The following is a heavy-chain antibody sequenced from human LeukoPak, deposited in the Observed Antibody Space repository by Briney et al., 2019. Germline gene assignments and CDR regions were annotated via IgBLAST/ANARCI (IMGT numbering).Heavy chain of an antibody. D-gene: IGHD3-22*01. V-gene: IGHV1-8*01. Sequence: GASVKVSCKASGYTFTSCDINWVRQATGQGLEWMGWMNPNSGNTGYAQKFQGRVTMTRNTSISTAYMELSSLRSEDTAVYYCAKKTYYYDSSGYYSAEYFQHWGQGTLVTVSS. CDR2: MNPNSGNT. J-gene: IGHJ1*01. CDR3: AKKTYYYDSSGYYSAEYFQH. CDR1: GYTFTSCD.